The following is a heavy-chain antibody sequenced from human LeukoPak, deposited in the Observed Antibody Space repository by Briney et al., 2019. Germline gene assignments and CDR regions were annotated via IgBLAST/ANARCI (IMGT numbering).Heavy chain of an antibody. D-gene: IGHD3-16*01. CDR3: ARDGGIIRFGGQDV. J-gene: IGHJ6*02. Sequence: GGSLRLSCAASGFTFSSYWMSWVRQAPGKGLEWVANMNRDGSEKNYVDSIKGRFTISRDNAADSLYLQMNSLRVEDTAVYYCARDGGIIRFGGQDVWGQGTTVIVS. CDR2: MNRDGSEK. CDR1: GFTFSSYW. V-gene: IGHV3-7*01.